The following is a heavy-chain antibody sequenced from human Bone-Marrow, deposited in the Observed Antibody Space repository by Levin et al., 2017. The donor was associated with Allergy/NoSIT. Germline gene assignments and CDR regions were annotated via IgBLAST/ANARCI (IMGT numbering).Heavy chain of an antibody. Sequence: GESLKISCTASGFTFSNYIMNWVRQAPGKGLEWVSSISSSSSYIYYGDSVKGRFTIYRDNAKNSLYLQMNSLRAEDTAMYYCARDPAQYYDYVWGSFRYDAFDIWGQGTMVTVS. D-gene: IGHD3-16*02. V-gene: IGHV3-21*04. CDR1: GFTFSNYI. CDR2: ISSSSSYI. J-gene: IGHJ3*02. CDR3: ARDPAQYYDYVWGSFRYDAFDI.